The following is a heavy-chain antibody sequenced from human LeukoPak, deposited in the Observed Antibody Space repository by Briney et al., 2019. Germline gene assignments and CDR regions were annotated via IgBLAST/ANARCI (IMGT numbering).Heavy chain of an antibody. CDR3: ARVKRKYQLLKPLHETPSHYFDY. J-gene: IGHJ4*02. V-gene: IGHV4-59*12. Sequence: SETLSLTCTVSGGSISSYYWSWIRQPPGKGLEWIGDIYYSGYTNYNPSLKSRVTISLDTSKNQFSLKVSSVTAADTAVYYCARVKRKYQLLKPLHETPSHYFDYWGQGTLVTVSS. CDR2: IYYSGYT. D-gene: IGHD2-2*01. CDR1: GGSISSYY.